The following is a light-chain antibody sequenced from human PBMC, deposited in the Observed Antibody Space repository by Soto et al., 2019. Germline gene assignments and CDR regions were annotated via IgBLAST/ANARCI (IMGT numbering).Light chain of an antibody. CDR3: TSYAGSNNYV. V-gene: IGLV2-8*01. CDR1: SGDVGGYNY. J-gene: IGLJ1*01. CDR2: EVS. Sequence: QSVLTQPPSASGSPGQSVTISCTGTSGDVGGYNYVSWYQQHPGKAPKLMIFEVSERPSGVPDRFSASKSGNTASLTVSGLQADYVADSSSTSYAGSNNYVFGTGTNVTVL.